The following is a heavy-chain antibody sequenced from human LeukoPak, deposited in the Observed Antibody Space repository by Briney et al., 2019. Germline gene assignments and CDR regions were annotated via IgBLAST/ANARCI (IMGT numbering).Heavy chain of an antibody. CDR1: GGSFSGYY. J-gene: IGHJ6*03. CDR2: INHSGST. Sequence: SETLSLTCAVYGGSFSGYYWSWIRQPPGNGLEWIGEINHSGSTNYNPSLKSRVTISVDTSKNQFSLKLSSVTAADTAVYYCARGRRYSSSWYGMDVWGKGTTVTVSS. CDR3: ARGRRYSSSWYGMDV. D-gene: IGHD6-13*01. V-gene: IGHV4-34*01.